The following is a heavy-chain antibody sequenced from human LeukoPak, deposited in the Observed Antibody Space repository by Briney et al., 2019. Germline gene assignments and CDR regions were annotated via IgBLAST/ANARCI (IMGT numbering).Heavy chain of an antibody. V-gene: IGHV3-30*04. J-gene: IGHJ6*04. D-gene: IGHD6-19*01. CDR2: ISYDGSNK. CDR1: GFTFSSYA. CDR3: ARLGVAVATQYYYYYGMDV. Sequence: GRSLRLSCAASGFTFSSYAMHWVCQAPGKGLEWVAVISYDGSNKYYADSVKGRFTISRDNSKNTLYLQMNSLRAEDTAVYYCARLGVAVATQYYYYYGMDVWGKGTTVTVSS.